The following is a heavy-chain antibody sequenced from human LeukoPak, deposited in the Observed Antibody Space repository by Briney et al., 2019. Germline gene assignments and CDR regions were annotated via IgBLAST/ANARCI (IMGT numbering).Heavy chain of an antibody. V-gene: IGHV3-23*01. CDR3: AKDMLRYFSASLDL. CDR1: GFTFSSYA. CDR2: ISGSGGST. J-gene: IGHJ5*02. D-gene: IGHD3-9*01. Sequence: GGSLRLSCAASGFTFSSYAMSWVRQAPGKGLEWVSVISGSGGSTYYADSVKGRFTISRDNSKNTLYLQMNSLRAEDTAVYYCAKDMLRYFSASLDLWGQGTLVTVSS.